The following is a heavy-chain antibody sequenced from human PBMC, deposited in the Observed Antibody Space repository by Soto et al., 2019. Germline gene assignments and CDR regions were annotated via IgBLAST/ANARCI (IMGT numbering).Heavy chain of an antibody. V-gene: IGHV3-48*01. Sequence: PGGSLRLSCAASGFIFSGYSMNWVRQAPGKGLAWVSYISSSSTSTTYYADSVKGRFTISRVNAKKSLYLQMNSLRAEDTAVYYCARRYDVLTGYYREGYLEYWGQGTQVTLSS. D-gene: IGHD3-9*01. CDR3: ARRYDVLTGYYREGYLEY. CDR2: ISSSSTSTT. J-gene: IGHJ4*02. CDR1: GFIFSGYS.